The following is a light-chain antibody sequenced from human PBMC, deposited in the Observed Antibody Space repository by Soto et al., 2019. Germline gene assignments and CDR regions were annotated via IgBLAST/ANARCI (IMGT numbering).Light chain of an antibody. CDR2: AAS. CDR1: QGITNY. J-gene: IGKJ1*01. CDR3: QFYNTAPTWT. V-gene: IGKV1-27*01. Sequence: DIQMTQSPFSLSASVGDRVTITCRASQGITNYLAWYQQKPGKVPKLLIYAASSLQSGVPSRFSGSGSGTDFTLTITGLQPEDVATYYCQFYNTAPTWTFGQGTKVEIK.